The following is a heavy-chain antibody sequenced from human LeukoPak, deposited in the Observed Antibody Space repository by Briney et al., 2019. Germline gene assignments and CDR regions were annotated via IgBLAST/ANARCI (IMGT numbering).Heavy chain of an antibody. D-gene: IGHD5-24*01. Sequence: GGSLRLSCTASGFTFGDAAMSWVRQAPGKGLEWVGFIRSKAYGGTAVHAAPVKGRFTISKDDSKSIVYLQMNSLKTEDTAVYYCTRDQFYWGQGTLVTVSS. CDR3: TRDQFY. CDR2: IRSKAYGGTA. CDR1: GFTFGDAA. J-gene: IGHJ4*02. V-gene: IGHV3-49*04.